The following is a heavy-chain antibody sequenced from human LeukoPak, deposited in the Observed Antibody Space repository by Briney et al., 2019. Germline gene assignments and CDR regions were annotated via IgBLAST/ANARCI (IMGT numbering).Heavy chain of an antibody. V-gene: IGHV1-69*05. J-gene: IGHJ5*02. CDR3: ARDDGSSGYYHRIWFDP. Sequence: AASVKVSCKASGGTFSSYAISWVRQAPGQGLEWMGGIIPIFGTANYAQKFQGRVTITTDESTSTAYMELSSLRSEDTAVYYCARDDGSSGYYHRIWFDPWGQGTLVTVSS. CDR2: IIPIFGTA. D-gene: IGHD3-22*01. CDR1: GGTFSSYA.